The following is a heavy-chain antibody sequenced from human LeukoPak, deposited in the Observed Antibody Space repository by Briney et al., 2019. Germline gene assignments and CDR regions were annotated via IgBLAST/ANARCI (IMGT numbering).Heavy chain of an antibody. CDR3: ASPGYSSGSNEDYYYYYGMDV. V-gene: IGHV3-30*02. D-gene: IGHD6-19*01. CDR1: GFTFSSYG. J-gene: IGHJ6*02. CDR2: IRYDGSNK. Sequence: PGGSLRLSCAASGFTFSSYGMHWVRQAPGKGLEWVAFIRYDGSNKYYADSVKGRFTISRDNSKNTLYLQMNSLRAEDTAVYYCASPGYSSGSNEDYYYYYGMDVWGQGTTVTVSS.